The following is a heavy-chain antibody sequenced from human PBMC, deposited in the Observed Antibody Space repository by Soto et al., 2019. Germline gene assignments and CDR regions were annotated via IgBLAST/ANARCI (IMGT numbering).Heavy chain of an antibody. CDR3: ARAYSPGLFDP. CDR1: GYTFTSYG. V-gene: IGHV1-18*01. D-gene: IGHD2-15*01. CDR2: ISANNGNT. J-gene: IGHJ5*02. Sequence: QVQLVQSGAEVKKPGASVKVSCKASGYTFTSYGISWVRQAPGQGLEWMGWISANNGNTKYAQNFQGRVTMTTDTSTRTAYMELRRLRSDDTAVYYSARAYSPGLFDPWGQGTLVTVSS.